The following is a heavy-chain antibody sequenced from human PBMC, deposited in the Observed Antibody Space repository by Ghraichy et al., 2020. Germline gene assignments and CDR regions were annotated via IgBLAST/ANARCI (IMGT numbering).Heavy chain of an antibody. Sequence: GGSLRLSCTASGLTFSNYAMSWVRQAPGKGLEWVSVISDSGGRTYHADSVKSRFTVSRDNSKNTLYLQMNSLRAEKTDVYYCAKNEKDFHHFYYYGMDVWSQGTTVIVSS. V-gene: IGHV3-23*01. CDR2: ISDSGGRT. CDR1: GLTFSNYA. CDR3: AKNEKDFHHFYYYGMDV. D-gene: IGHD2-15*01. J-gene: IGHJ6*02.